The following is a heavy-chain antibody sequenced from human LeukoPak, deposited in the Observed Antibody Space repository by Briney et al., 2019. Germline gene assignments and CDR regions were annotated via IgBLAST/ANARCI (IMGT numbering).Heavy chain of an antibody. D-gene: IGHD3-10*01. CDR1: GFTFSSYA. V-gene: IGHV3-23*01. J-gene: IGHJ5*02. CDR3: AKLPEGLWFGTNNWFDP. Sequence: GGSLRLSCAASGFTFSSYAMSWVRQAPGKGLEWVSAISGSGGSTYYADSVKGRFTISRDNSKNTLYLQMNSLRAEDTAVYYCAKLPEGLWFGTNNWFDPWGQGTLVTVSS. CDR2: ISGSGGST.